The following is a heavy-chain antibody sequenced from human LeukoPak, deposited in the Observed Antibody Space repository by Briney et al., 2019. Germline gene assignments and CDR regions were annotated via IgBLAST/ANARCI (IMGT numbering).Heavy chain of an antibody. CDR3: ARDLGHDGNHFDY. CDR1: GFTFSTYT. Sequence: GGSLRLSCAASGFTFSTYTMNWVRQAPGKGLEWISYVSVTSRTIYYADSVKGRFTVSRDNAKNSLYLQMNSLRAEDTAVYYCARDLGHDGNHFDYWGQGTLVSVSS. V-gene: IGHV3-48*01. D-gene: IGHD4-23*01. J-gene: IGHJ4*02. CDR2: VSVTSRTI.